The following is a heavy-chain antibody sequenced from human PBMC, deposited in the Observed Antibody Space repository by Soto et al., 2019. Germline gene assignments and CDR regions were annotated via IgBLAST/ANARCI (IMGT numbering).Heavy chain of an antibody. CDR1: GGSISSGDYY. CDR3: ARARPYYDGDNWFGP. J-gene: IGHJ5*02. V-gene: IGHV4-30-4*01. Sequence: SETLSLTCTVSGGSISSGDYYWSWIRQPPGKGLEWIGYIYYSGSTYYNPSLKSRVTISVDTSKNQFSLKLSSVTAADTAVYYCARARPYYDGDNWFGPWGQGTLVTVPQ. CDR2: IYYSGST. D-gene: IGHD3-3*01.